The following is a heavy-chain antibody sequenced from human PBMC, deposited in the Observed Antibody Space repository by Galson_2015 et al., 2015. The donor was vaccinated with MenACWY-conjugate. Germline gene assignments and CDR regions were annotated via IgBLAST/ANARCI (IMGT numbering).Heavy chain of an antibody. V-gene: IGHV3-11*01. Sequence: SLRLSCAASGFTFSDYAMSWIRPAPGKGLGWVSYISSGGSSINHAELVKGRFTISRDNAKNSQYLQMNSLRAEDTAVYYCAREGGAVKEFDYWGQGTLVTVSS. D-gene: IGHD2-21*01. CDR1: GFTFSDYA. CDR3: AREGGAVKEFDY. CDR2: ISSGGSSI. J-gene: IGHJ4*02.